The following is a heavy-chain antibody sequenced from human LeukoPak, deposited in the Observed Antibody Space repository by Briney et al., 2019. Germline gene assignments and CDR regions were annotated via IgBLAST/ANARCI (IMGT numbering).Heavy chain of an antibody. Sequence: PSETLSLTCTVSGGSISSYYWSWIRQPPGKGLEWIGYIYYSGSTNYNPSLKSRVTISVDTSKNQFSLKLSSVTAADTAVYYCARDRRIAAAGDYYYMDVWGKGTTVTVSS. CDR1: GGSISSYY. V-gene: IGHV4-59*01. D-gene: IGHD6-13*01. CDR3: ARDRRIAAAGDYYYMDV. J-gene: IGHJ6*03. CDR2: IYYSGST.